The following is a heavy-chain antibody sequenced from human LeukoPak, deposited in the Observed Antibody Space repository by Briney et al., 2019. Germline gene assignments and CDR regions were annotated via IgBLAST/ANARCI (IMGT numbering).Heavy chain of an antibody. D-gene: IGHD5-18*01. V-gene: IGHV3-21*01. Sequence: PGGSLRLSCEVSGFTFSSYHMNWVRQAPGKELEWVSSIGSSSSYIYYADSMTGRFTISRDNAKNSLYLQMNSLRAEDTAMYYCARRATTERGHSYGLDYWGQGTLVTVSS. CDR2: IGSSSSYI. J-gene: IGHJ4*02. CDR3: ARRATTERGHSYGLDY. CDR1: GFTFSSYH.